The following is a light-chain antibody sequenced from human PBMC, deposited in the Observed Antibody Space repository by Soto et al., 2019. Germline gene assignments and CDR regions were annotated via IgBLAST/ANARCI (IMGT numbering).Light chain of an antibody. V-gene: IGKV3-11*01. CDR3: QQRSNWFT. CDR1: QSISSY. J-gene: IGKJ3*01. CDR2: DAF. Sequence: EIVLTQSPATLSLSPGERATLSCRASQSISSYLAWYQQKPGQAPRLLIYDAFNRTTGIPARFSGSGSGTDFTLTISSLGSEDFAVYYCQQRSNWFTFGPGTKVDIK.